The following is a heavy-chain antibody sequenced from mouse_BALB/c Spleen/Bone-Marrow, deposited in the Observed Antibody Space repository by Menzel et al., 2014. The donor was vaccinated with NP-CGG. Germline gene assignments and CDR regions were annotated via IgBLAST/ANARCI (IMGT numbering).Heavy chain of an antibody. D-gene: IGHD3-1*01. CDR3: ARDRAARATGYYFDY. J-gene: IGHJ2*01. CDR2: IRNKANGYTT. V-gene: IGHV7-3*02. CDR1: GFTFTDYY. Sequence: EVKLMESGGGLVQPGGSLRFSCATSGFTFTDYYMSWVRRPPGKALEWLGFIRNKANGYTTEYSASVKGRFTISRDNSQSILYLQMNTLRAEDSATYYCARDRAARATGYYFDYWGQGTTLTVSS.